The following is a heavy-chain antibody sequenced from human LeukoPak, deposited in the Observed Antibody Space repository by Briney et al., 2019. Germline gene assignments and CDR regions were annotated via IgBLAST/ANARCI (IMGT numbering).Heavy chain of an antibody. Sequence: GGSLRLSCAASRFTFSSYWMSWVRRAPGKGLEWVASIKQDGSEKYFVGSVKGRFTISRDNAKNSLYLQMNSLRAEDTAVYYCAELGITMIGGVWGKGTTVTISS. CDR2: IKQDGSEK. J-gene: IGHJ6*04. D-gene: IGHD3-10*02. CDR1: RFTFSSYW. V-gene: IGHV3-7*01. CDR3: AELGITMIGGV.